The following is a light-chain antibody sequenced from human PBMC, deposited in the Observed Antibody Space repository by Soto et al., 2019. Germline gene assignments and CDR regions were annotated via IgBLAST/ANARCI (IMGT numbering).Light chain of an antibody. CDR1: QSVSSY. J-gene: IGKJ3*01. Sequence: EIVLTQSPATLSLSPGERATLSCRASQSVSSYLAWYQQKPGQAPRLLIYDASNRATGIPARFSGSGSGTDFTSTISSLKPGDFAVYYCQQRSNWPPFTFGPGNKVDIK. CDR2: DAS. V-gene: IGKV3-11*01. CDR3: QQRSNWPPFT.